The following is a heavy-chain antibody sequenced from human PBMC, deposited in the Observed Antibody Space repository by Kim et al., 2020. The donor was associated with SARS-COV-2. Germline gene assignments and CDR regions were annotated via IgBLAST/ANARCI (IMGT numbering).Heavy chain of an antibody. V-gene: IGHV3-7*01. Sequence: VDLMRGRLTVSRDNAKSSLYLQMNSLRPEDTAVYYCAKQKIDSATIFDYWGQGTLVTVSS. CDR3: AKQKIDSATIFDY. J-gene: IGHJ4*02. D-gene: IGHD5-12*01.